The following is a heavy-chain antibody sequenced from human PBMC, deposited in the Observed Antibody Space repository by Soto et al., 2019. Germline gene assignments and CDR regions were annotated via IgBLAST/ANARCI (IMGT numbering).Heavy chain of an antibody. V-gene: IGHV5-10-1*01. CDR3: ARQRGYCSSTSCYTFDYYYGSDV. Sequence: PGESLKISCKSSGYSFTTYWITWVRQMPGKGLEWMGRIDPRDSYINYSPSFQGHVTISSDKSISTAYLQWNSLKASDTAMYYCARQRGYCSSTSCYTFDYYYGSDVWGPGTTVTVSS. CDR2: IDPRDSYI. D-gene: IGHD2-2*02. J-gene: IGHJ6*02. CDR1: GYSFTTYW.